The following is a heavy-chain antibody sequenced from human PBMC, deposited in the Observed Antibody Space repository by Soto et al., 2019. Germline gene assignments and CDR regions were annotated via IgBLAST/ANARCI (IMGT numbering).Heavy chain of an antibody. CDR1: GFSITNTW. Sequence: EVQLVESGGGLVRPGGSLRLSCAASGFSITNTWMHWVGQAPGKGLEWVGRVKSKADGGTADYAAPVKGRFTVSRDDSKNTQYLQMNSLKMEDTAVYYCNSYPDFWGGHTPLWGQGTLVTVSS. D-gene: IGHD3-3*01. V-gene: IGHV3-15*07. CDR3: NSYPDFWGGHTPL. CDR2: VKSKADGGTA. J-gene: IGHJ4*02.